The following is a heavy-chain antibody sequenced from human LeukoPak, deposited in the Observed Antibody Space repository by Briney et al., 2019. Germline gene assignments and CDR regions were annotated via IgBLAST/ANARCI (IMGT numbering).Heavy chain of an antibody. Sequence: GGSLRLSCAASGFTFSSYAMHWVRQAPGKGLEYVSAISSNGGSTYYANSVKGRFTISRDNSKNTLYLQMGSLRAEDMAVYYCARARALYGDYGVWYFDLWGRGTLVTVSS. J-gene: IGHJ2*01. V-gene: IGHV3-64*01. CDR1: GFTFSSYA. D-gene: IGHD4-17*01. CDR2: ISSNGGST. CDR3: ARARALYGDYGVWYFDL.